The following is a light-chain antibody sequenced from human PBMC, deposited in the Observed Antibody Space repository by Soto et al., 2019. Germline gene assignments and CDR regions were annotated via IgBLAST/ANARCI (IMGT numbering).Light chain of an antibody. Sequence: QSVLTQSPSASGTPGQRVIISCSGSSSNIGTNYVYWYQQLPGTAPKVLIYGTDKRPSGVPNRFSGSKSGTSASLAISGLRSEDEADYYCAAWDDSLSGPLFGGGTKLTVL. CDR3: AAWDDSLSGPL. J-gene: IGLJ2*01. CDR1: SSNIGTNY. CDR2: GTD. V-gene: IGLV1-47*01.